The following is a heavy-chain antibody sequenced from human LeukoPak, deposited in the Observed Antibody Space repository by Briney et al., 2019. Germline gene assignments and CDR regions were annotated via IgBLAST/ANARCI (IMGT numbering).Heavy chain of an antibody. CDR3: AKDLRVYDSSGYDFDY. V-gene: IGHV3-23*01. CDR1: GFTFSSYA. J-gene: IGHJ4*02. D-gene: IGHD3-22*01. CDR2: ISGSGGST. Sequence: GGSLRLSCAASGFTFSSYAMSWVRQAPGKGLEWVSAISGSGGSTYYADSGKGRFTISRDNSKNTLYLQMNSLRAEDTAVYYCAKDLRVYDSSGYDFDYWGQGTLVTVSS.